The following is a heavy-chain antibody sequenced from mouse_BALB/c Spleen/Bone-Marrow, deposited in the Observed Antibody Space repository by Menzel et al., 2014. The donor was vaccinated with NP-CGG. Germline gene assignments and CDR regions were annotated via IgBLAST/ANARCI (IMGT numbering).Heavy chain of an antibody. CDR1: GFSLTSYG. Sequence: VQGVESGPGLVAPSQSLSITCTVSGFSLTSYGAHWVRQPPGKGLEWLGVIWAGGSTNYNSALMSRLSISKDNSKSQVFLKMNSLQTDDTAMYYCARGPFITTVHYYAMDYWGQGTSVTVSS. D-gene: IGHD1-2*01. J-gene: IGHJ4*01. CDR3: ARGPFITTVHYYAMDY. V-gene: IGHV2-9*02. CDR2: IWAGGST.